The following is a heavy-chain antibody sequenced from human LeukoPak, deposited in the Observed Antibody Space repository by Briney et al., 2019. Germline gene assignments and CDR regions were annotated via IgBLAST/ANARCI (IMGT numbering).Heavy chain of an antibody. CDR2: IYSDGST. V-gene: IGHV3-53*05. D-gene: IGHD4-23*01. CDR3: TDAVAG. J-gene: IGHJ4*02. CDR1: GFSFSSNY. Sequence: GGSLRLSCAASGFSFSSNYVTWVRQLPGKGLEWVSVIYSDGSTYYADSVKGRFTISRDNSKNTLYLQMNSLRVEDTAVYYCTDAVAGWGQGTLVTVSS.